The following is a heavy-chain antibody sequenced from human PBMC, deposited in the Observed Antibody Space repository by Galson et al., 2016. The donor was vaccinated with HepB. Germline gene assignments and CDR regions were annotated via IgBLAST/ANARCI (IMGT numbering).Heavy chain of an antibody. V-gene: IGHV4-39*07. D-gene: IGHD6-13*01. Sequence: SETLSLTCAVSGDSISTSTLYWGWIRQPPGKGLEWIGTVFYSGSTYYNSSLQSRVTISVDMSKNQISLRMTSVTAADTAVYYCARHRGGSSWPTGWFDPWGQGILVTVSS. CDR2: VFYSGST. CDR1: GDSISTSTLY. CDR3: ARHRGGSSWPTGWFDP. J-gene: IGHJ5*02.